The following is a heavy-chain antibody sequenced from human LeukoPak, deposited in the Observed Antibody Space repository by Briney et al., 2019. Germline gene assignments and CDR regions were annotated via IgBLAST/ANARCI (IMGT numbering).Heavy chain of an antibody. D-gene: IGHD3-22*01. J-gene: IGHJ5*02. CDR3: ARDLGQYYDTSDNWFDP. V-gene: IGHV3-74*01. CDR2: IKNDGSTT. Sequence: QPGGSLRLSCAASGFTFSSYWMHWVRQPPGKGLVWVSRIKNDGSTTTYADSVKGRLTISRDNAKNTLNLQMNSLRAEDTAVYYCARDLGQYYDTSDNWFDPWGQGTLVTVSS. CDR1: GFTFSSYW.